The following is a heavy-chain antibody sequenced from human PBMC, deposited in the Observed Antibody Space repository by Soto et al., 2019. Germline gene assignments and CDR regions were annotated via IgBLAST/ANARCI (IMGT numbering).Heavy chain of an antibody. D-gene: IGHD2-15*01. V-gene: IGHV4-59*01. J-gene: IGHJ4*02. CDR2: IYYSGST. Sequence: QVQLQESGPGLVKPSETLSLTCIVSGGSISSYYWSWIRQPPGKGLEWIGYIYYSGSTNYNPSPKSRVTISVDTGKNQSSLKLSSVTAADTAVYYCAGTRGYCSGGSCPTVVDYWGQGTLVTVSS. CDR1: GGSISSYY. CDR3: AGTRGYCSGGSCPTVVDY.